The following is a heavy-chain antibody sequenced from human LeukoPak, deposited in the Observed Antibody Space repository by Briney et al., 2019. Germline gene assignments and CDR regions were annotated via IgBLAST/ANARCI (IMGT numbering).Heavy chain of an antibody. CDR3: ARRRYWGSRPWYFDL. J-gene: IGHJ2*01. CDR1: GGSFSGYY. V-gene: IGHV4-34*01. Sequence: SETLSLTCAVYGGSFSGYYWSWIRQPPGKGLEWIGEINRSGSTNYNPSLKSRVTISVDTSKNQFSLKLSSVTAADTAVYYCARRRYWGSRPWYFDLWGRGTLVTVSS. D-gene: IGHD7-27*01. CDR2: INRSGST.